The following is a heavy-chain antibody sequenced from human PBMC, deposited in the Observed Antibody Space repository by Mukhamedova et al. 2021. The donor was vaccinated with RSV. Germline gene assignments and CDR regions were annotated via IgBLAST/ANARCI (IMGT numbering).Heavy chain of an antibody. D-gene: IGHD3-22*01. CDR2: IYPRDSDA. CDR3: ARSSGGSRGALAL. V-gene: IGHV5-51*01. J-gene: IGHJ3*01. Sequence: EYMGVIYPRDSDARYNPSFRGQVTISADNYITTAYLQWSSLKASDTAMYYCARSSGGSRGALALWGQGTMVTVSS.